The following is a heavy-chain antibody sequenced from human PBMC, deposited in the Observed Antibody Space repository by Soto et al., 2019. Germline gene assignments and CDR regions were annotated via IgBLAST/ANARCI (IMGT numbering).Heavy chain of an antibody. CDR1: GFTFSDYY. CDR2: ISSSGSTI. J-gene: IGHJ6*02. V-gene: IGHV3-11*01. CDR3: ARDPPAETWYYYYGMDV. Sequence: QVQLVESGGGLVKPGGSLRLSCAASGFTFSDYYMSWIRQAPGKGLEWVSYISSSGSTIYYADSVKGRFTISRDNAKNSLYLKMNSLRAEDTAVYYCARDPPAETWYYYYGMDVWGQGTTVTVSS.